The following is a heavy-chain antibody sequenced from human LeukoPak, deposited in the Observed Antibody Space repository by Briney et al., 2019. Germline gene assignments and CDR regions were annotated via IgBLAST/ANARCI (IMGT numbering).Heavy chain of an antibody. CDR1: GFTSGDYA. CDR3: TRVPIRTVTMIAVLRGHDVFDV. Sequence: PGGSLRLSCTASGFTSGDYAMSWFRQAPGKGLEWVGFIRSRAYGGATEYAESVKGRFTISRDDSKSIAYLQMNSLETEDTAVYYCTRVPIRTVTMIAVLRGHDVFDVWGQGTMVTVSS. D-gene: IGHD3-22*01. V-gene: IGHV3-49*03. J-gene: IGHJ3*01. CDR2: IRSRAYGGAT.